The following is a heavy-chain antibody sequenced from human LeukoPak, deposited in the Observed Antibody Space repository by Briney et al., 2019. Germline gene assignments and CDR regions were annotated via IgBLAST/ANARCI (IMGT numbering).Heavy chain of an antibody. V-gene: IGHV3-74*01. D-gene: IGHD3-22*01. CDR3: ARDRDDSSGYYDY. CDR2: INSDGSST. CDR1: GFTFSSYW. J-gene: IGHJ4*02. Sequence: GGSLRLSCAASGFTFSSYWMHWVRQAPGKGLVWVSRINSDGSSTSYADSVKGRSTISRDNAKNTLYLQMNSLRAEDTAVYYCARDRDDSSGYYDYWGQGTLVTVSS.